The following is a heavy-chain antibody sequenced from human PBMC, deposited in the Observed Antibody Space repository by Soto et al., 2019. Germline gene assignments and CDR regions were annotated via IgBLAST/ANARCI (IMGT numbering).Heavy chain of an antibody. D-gene: IGHD3-16*02. CDR1: GYTFTSYG. CDR3: ARFMTTFGGVIVNYGMDV. J-gene: IGHJ6*02. CDR2: ISAYNGNT. Sequence: ASVKVSCKASGYTFTSYGISWVRQAPGQGLEWMGWISAYNGNTNYAQKLQGRVTMTTDTSTSTAYMELRSLRSDDTAVYYCARFMTTFGGVIVNYGMDVWGQGTTVTVSS. V-gene: IGHV1-18*01.